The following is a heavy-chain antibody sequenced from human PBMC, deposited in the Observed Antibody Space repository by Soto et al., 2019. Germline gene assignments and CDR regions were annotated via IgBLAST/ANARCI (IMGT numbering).Heavy chain of an antibody. V-gene: IGHV3-30-3*01. J-gene: IGHJ4*02. CDR2: ISFNGNSL. Sequence: GGSLRLSCTASEFSFSSYAMHWIRQSPGKGLEWVAVISFNGNSLHYADSVKDRFTISRDNSKSTLYLQMNNMRTEDTAVYYCARTFDTITYYFDYWGQGTLVTV. D-gene: IGHD3-9*01. CDR3: ARTFDTITYYFDY. CDR1: EFSFSSYA.